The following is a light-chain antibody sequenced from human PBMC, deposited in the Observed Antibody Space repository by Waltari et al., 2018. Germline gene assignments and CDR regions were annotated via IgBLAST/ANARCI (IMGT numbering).Light chain of an antibody. CDR3: CSYAGGTTYV. Sequence: QPALTQPASVSGSPGQSITLSCTGTSSDVGNYNVVSWYQQYPGKAPKFIIYEVSEGPLGGFNRFSGSKAGNTASLTISGLQAEDEADYYCCSYAGGTTYVFGTGTKVTVL. V-gene: IGLV2-23*02. CDR2: EVS. J-gene: IGLJ1*01. CDR1: SSDVGNYNV.